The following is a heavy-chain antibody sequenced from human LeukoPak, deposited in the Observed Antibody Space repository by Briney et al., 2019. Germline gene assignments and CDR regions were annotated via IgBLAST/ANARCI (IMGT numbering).Heavy chain of an antibody. J-gene: IGHJ6*02. Sequence: GGSLRLSCAASGFTFSSYAMHWVRQAPGKGLEWVAVIPYDGSNKYYADSVKGRFTISRDHSKNTLYLKMNRLRAEDTVVYSCARVLIVVGRRYGMDVWGQGTTVTVSS. CDR2: IPYDGSNK. D-gene: IGHD3-22*01. CDR3: ARVLIVVGRRYGMDV. CDR1: GFTFSSYA. V-gene: IGHV3-30-3*01.